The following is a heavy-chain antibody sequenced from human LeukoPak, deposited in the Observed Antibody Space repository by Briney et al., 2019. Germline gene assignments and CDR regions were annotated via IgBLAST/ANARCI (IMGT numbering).Heavy chain of an antibody. V-gene: IGHV1-8*01. CDR1: GYTFTSYD. CDR2: MNPNSGNT. Sequence: GASVKVSCKASGYTFTSYDINWVRQATGQGPEWMGWMNPNSGNTGYAQKFQGRVTMTRNTSISTAYMELSSLRSEDTAVYYCARLNPASYYYYYYGMDVWGQGTLVTVSS. J-gene: IGHJ6*02. D-gene: IGHD6-6*01. CDR3: ARLNPASYYYYYYGMDV.